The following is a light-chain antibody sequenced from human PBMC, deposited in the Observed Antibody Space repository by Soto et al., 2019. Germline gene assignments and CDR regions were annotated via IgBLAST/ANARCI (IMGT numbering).Light chain of an antibody. CDR3: SSYGASSTL. J-gene: IGLJ2*01. Sequence: QSVLTQAASVSGSPGQSITIPCTGTSSDIGGYNYVSWYQQHPGKAPKLMIFDVSYRPSGISDRFSGSKSGNTASLTISGLQPEDEADYYCSSYGASSTLFGGGTKLTVL. CDR1: SSDIGGYNY. CDR2: DVS. V-gene: IGLV2-14*03.